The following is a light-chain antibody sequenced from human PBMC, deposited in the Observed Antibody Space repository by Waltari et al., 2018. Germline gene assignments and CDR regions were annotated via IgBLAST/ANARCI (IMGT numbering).Light chain of an antibody. Sequence: QSALTQTPSASGSPGQSVAISCTGTSSDDGGYNYGSWHQQPPGKAPKLMIFGVSNRPSGVPDRFSGSKSGNTASLTVSGLQADDEAHYCCSSYAGSNNWVFGGGTKLTVL. CDR3: SSYAGSNNWV. V-gene: IGLV2-8*01. CDR2: GVS. CDR1: SSDDGGYNY. J-gene: IGLJ3*02.